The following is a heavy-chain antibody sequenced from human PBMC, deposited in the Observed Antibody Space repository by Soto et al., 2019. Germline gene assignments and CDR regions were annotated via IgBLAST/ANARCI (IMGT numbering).Heavy chain of an antibody. CDR1: GFTFSSYA. Sequence: QVQLVESGGGVVQPGRSLRLSCAASGFTFSSYAMHWVRQAPGKGLEWVAVISYDGSNKYYADSVKGRFTISRDNSKNTLYLQMNSLRAEDTAVYYCAREPPEGIAVAGRESGSYYYGMDVWGQGTTVTVSS. CDR3: AREPPEGIAVAGRESGSYYYGMDV. J-gene: IGHJ6*02. D-gene: IGHD6-19*01. V-gene: IGHV3-30-3*01. CDR2: ISYDGSNK.